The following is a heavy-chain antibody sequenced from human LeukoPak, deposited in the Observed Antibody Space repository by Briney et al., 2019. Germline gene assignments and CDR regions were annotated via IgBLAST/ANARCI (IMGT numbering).Heavy chain of an antibody. Sequence: GGSLRLSCAASGFTFSSYAMSWVRQAPGKGLEWVSAISGSGGSTYYADSVKGRFTISRDNPKNTLYLQMNSLRAEDTAVYYCAKDPRYSSSWYYFDYWGQGTLVTVSS. V-gene: IGHV3-23*01. CDR2: ISGSGGST. J-gene: IGHJ4*02. CDR1: GFTFSSYA. D-gene: IGHD6-13*01. CDR3: AKDPRYSSSWYYFDY.